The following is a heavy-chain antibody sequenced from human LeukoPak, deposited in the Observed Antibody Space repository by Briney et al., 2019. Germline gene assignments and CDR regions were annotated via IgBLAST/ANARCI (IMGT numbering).Heavy chain of an antibody. CDR2: LSAYSGNT. CDR1: GYTFTSYG. D-gene: IGHD2-2*01. J-gene: IGHJ6*02. Sequence: ASVKVSCKASGYTFTSYGISWVRQAPGQGLEWMEWLSAYSGNTNYAQNLQGRVTMTTDTSTSTAYMELRSLRSDDTAVYYCARDCSSTSCYLDVWGQGTTVTVSS. CDR3: ARDCSSTSCYLDV. V-gene: IGHV1-18*01.